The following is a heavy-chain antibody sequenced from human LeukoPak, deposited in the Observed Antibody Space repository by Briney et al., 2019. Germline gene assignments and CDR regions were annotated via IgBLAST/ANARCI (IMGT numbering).Heavy chain of an antibody. Sequence: GGSLRLSCEASGFTFSNHCMHWVRQAPGKGLVWVSVISKDGSTSIYADSVRGRLTISRDNAKNTLYLQMNSLRVEDTSVYYCARDYYMGIVDQWGQGTRVTVSS. V-gene: IGHV3-74*01. D-gene: IGHD3-22*01. J-gene: IGHJ5*02. CDR2: ISKDGSTS. CDR1: GFTFSNHC. CDR3: ARDYYMGIVDQ.